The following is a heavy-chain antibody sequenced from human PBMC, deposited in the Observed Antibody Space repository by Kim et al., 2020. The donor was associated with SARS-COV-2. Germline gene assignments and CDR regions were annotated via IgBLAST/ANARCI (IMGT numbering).Heavy chain of an antibody. D-gene: IGHD3-10*01. Sequence: GGSLRLSCAASGFTFSSYEMNWVRQAPGKGLEWVSYISSSGSTIYYADSVKGRFTISRDNAKNSLYLQMNSLRAEDTAVYYCARVRGVIGYYYYGMDVWGQGTTVTVSS. CDR3: ARVRGVIGYYYYGMDV. J-gene: IGHJ6*02. CDR1: GFTFSSYE. V-gene: IGHV3-48*03. CDR2: ISSSGSTI.